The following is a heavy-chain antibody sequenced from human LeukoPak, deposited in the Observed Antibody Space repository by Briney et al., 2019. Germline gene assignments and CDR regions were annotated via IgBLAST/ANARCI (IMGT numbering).Heavy chain of an antibody. CDR1: GYSISSGYY. D-gene: IGHD2-21*01. CDR3: ARDQDVVVNAIAWFDP. Sequence: SETLSLTCTVSGYSISSGYYWGWIRQPPGKGLEWIGSIYHSGSTYYNPSLKSRVTISVDTSKNQFSLKLSSVTAADTAVYYCARDQDVVVNAIAWFDPWGQGTLVTVSS. CDR2: IYHSGST. J-gene: IGHJ5*02. V-gene: IGHV4-38-2*02.